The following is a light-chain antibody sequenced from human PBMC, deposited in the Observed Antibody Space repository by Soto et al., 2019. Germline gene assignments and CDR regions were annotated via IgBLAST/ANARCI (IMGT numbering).Light chain of an antibody. CDR2: GAS. CDR1: QSVSSSY. Sequence: EIVLTQSPGTLSLSPGERATLSCRASQSVSSSYLAWYQQKPGQAPRLLIYGASSRATGIPDRFSGSGSGTDFTLTISRLEPEDFAVYYCQQYCSSPLYTFGQGTKQEIK. CDR3: QQYCSSPLYT. J-gene: IGKJ2*01. V-gene: IGKV3-20*01.